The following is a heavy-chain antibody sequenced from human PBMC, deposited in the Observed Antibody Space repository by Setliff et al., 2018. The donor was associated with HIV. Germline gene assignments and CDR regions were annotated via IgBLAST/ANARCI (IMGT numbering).Heavy chain of an antibody. J-gene: IGHJ4*02. CDR3: ARDAGYSGSSWNY. D-gene: IGHD5-12*01. V-gene: IGHV1-18*01. CDR1: GYTFTSYG. Sequence: GASVKVSCKASGYTFTSYGITWVRQAPGQGLDWMGWISAYNGNTNYAQKFQGRVTMTTDTSTSTVYMELNSLSSEDTAMYYCARDAGYSGSSWNYWGQGTLVTVSS. CDR2: ISAYNGNT.